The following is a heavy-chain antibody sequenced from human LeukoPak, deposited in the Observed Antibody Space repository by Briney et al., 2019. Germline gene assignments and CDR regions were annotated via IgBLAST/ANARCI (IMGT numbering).Heavy chain of an antibody. CDR3: ARVMSSRNWFDP. D-gene: IGHD3-16*01. CDR1: GGTFSSYA. V-gene: IGHV1-69*04. CDR2: IIPILGIA. J-gene: IGHJ5*02. Sequence: SVKVSCKASGGTFSSYAISWVRQAPGQGLEWMGRIIPILGIADYAQKFQGRVTFTADKSTSTAYMELSSLRSEDTAVYYCARVMSSRNWFDPWGQGTLVTVSS.